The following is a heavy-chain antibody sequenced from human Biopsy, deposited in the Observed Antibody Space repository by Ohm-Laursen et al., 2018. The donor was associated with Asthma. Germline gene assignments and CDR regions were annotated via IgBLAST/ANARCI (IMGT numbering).Heavy chain of an antibody. CDR2: VSSDGHNK. CDR1: GFIFSQCG. D-gene: IGHD3-22*01. J-gene: IGHJ3*02. Sequence: SLRLSCAAPGFIFSQCGMHWVRQGPGKELEWVALVSSDGHNKYYEDSVKGRFTISRDNSRNRLYLQINSLTVEDSAVYFCARQSGQEYGDSIPFDTWGQGTKVAVSS. CDR3: ARQSGQEYGDSIPFDT. V-gene: IGHV3-30*03.